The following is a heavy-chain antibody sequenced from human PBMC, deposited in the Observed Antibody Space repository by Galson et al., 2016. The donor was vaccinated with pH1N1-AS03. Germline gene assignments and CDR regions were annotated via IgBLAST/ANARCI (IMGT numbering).Heavy chain of an antibody. CDR2: IYHSGST. CDR1: GYSISSGYY. Sequence: SETLSLTCAVSGYSISSGYYWGWIRQPPGKGLEWIGSIYHSGSTYYNPSLMSRVTISVDTSKNRFSLKVTSVTAAGTAVYYCARVGKYFDFWSGYSDFDYWGQGTLVTVSS. D-gene: IGHD3-3*01. V-gene: IGHV4-38-2*01. J-gene: IGHJ4*02. CDR3: ARVGKYFDFWSGYSDFDY.